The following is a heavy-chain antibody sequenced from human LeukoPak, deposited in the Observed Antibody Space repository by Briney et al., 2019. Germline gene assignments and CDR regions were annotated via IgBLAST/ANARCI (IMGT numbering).Heavy chain of an antibody. J-gene: IGHJ4*02. CDR1: GFTFSSYA. Sequence: GGSLRLSCAASGFTFSSYAMSWVRQAPGKGLEWVSAISGSGGSTYYADSVKGRFTISRDNSKNTLYLLMNSLRAEDTAVYYCAKDLTDSSGYYFLRPNDYFDYWGQGTLVTVSS. CDR3: AKDLTDSSGYYFLRPNDYFDY. CDR2: ISGSGGST. D-gene: IGHD3-22*01. V-gene: IGHV3-23*01.